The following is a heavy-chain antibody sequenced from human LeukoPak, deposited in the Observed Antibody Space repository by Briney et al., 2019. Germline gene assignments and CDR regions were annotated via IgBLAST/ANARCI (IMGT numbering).Heavy chain of an antibody. D-gene: IGHD1-26*01. Sequence: ASVKVSCKASGYTFTSYDINWVRQATGQGLEWMGWMNPNSGNTGYAQKFQGRVTITRNTSISTAYMELSSLRSEDTAVYYCAGGRSGSYRRTYFDYWGQGTLVTVSS. V-gene: IGHV1-8*03. CDR2: MNPNSGNT. J-gene: IGHJ4*02. CDR1: GYTFTSYD. CDR3: AGGRSGSYRRTYFDY.